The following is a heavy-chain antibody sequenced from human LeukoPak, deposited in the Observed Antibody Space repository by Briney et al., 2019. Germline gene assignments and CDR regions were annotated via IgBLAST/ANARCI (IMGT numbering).Heavy chain of an antibody. CDR2: IYYSGST. V-gene: IGHV4-59*08. CDR3: ARRRYNWNDGGWFDP. J-gene: IGHJ5*02. Sequence: PSETLSLTCAVYGGSFSGYYWSWIRQPPGKGLEWIGYIYYSGSTNYNPSLKSRVTISVDTSKNQFSLKLSSVTAADTAVYYCARRRYNWNDGGWFDPWGQGTLVTVSS. D-gene: IGHD1-1*01. CDR1: GGSFSGYY.